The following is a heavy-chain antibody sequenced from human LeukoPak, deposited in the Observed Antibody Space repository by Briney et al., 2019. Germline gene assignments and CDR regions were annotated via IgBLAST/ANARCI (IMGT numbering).Heavy chain of an antibody. J-gene: IGHJ5*02. V-gene: IGHV5-51*04. Sequence: GESLKISCKGSEYSFTRYWIGWVRQTPGKGLEWMGIIYPDDSNTIYSPSFQGQVTISVDKPLNTAYLQWSSLKASDTAMYYCVRFALTSSLDHWGQGTLVTVSS. CDR2: IYPDDSNT. CDR3: VRFALTSSLDH. CDR1: EYSFTRYW. D-gene: IGHD6-13*01.